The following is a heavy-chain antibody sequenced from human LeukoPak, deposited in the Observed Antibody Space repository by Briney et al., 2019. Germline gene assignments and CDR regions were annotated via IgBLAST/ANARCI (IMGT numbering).Heavy chain of an antibody. CDR3: AXDEAMVQGVRIXDX. CDR1: GFTFSSYA. J-gene: IGHJ4*02. V-gene: IGHV3-23*01. CDR2: ISGSGGST. Sequence: PGGSLRLSCAASGFTFSSYAMSWVRQAPGKGLEWVSAISGSGGSTYYADSVKGRFTISRDNSKNTLYLQMNSLRAEDTAVYYCAXDEAMVQGVRIXDXWGQGTLVTVSS. D-gene: IGHD3-10*01.